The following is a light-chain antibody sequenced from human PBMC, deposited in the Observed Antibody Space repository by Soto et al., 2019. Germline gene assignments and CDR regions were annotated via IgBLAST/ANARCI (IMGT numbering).Light chain of an antibody. CDR1: QSVSSY. V-gene: IGKV3-11*01. J-gene: IGKJ4*01. CDR2: DAS. Sequence: EIVLTQSPATLSLSPGERATLSCRASQSVSSYLAWYQQKPGQAPRLLIYDASNRATGIPARFSDSGSGTDLTLTISSLEPEDFAVYYCQQRSNLPPGVTFGGGTKVEIK. CDR3: QQRSNLPPGVT.